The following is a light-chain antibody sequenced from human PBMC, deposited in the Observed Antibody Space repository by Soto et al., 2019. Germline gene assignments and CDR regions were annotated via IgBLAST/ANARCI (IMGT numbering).Light chain of an antibody. CDR1: RSDVGGYNL. J-gene: IGLJ2*01. CDR2: DDI. CDR3: CSYASRITLV. V-gene: IGLV2-23*01. Sequence: QSGLTQTASVSGSPGQSITMSCTGTRSDVGGYNLVSWYQLHPGRAPKLLIHDDIKRPSGVSDRFSGSKSGNTASLTISGLQDEDEADYYCCSYASRITLVFGGGTKLTVL.